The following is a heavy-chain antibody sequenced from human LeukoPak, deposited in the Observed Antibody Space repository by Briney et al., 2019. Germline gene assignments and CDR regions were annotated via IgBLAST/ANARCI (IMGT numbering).Heavy chain of an antibody. CDR2: INRDGSRT. CDR3: VRSLTGTDDY. V-gene: IGHV3-74*01. J-gene: IGHJ4*02. CDR1: GFSFRTYW. D-gene: IGHD3-9*01. Sequence: GGSLRLSCVASGFSFRTYWMHWVRQAPGKGLVWVSHINRDGSRTTYADSVKGRFTISRDNAKNTVYLQMNSLRAEDTALYFCVRSLTGTDDYWGQGTLVTVSS.